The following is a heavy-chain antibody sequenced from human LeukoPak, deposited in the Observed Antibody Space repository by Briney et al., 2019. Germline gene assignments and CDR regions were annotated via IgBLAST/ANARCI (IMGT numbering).Heavy chain of an antibody. J-gene: IGHJ4*02. CDR3: ARENGYTVTFDY. D-gene: IGHD3-16*02. Sequence: ASVKVSCKASGYTFTSYAMHWVRQAPGQRLEWMGWINAGNGNTKYSQKFQGRVTITRDTSASTAYMELSSLRSEDTAVYYCARENGYTVTFDYWGQGTLVTVSS. CDR1: GYTFTSYA. CDR2: INAGNGNT. V-gene: IGHV1-3*01.